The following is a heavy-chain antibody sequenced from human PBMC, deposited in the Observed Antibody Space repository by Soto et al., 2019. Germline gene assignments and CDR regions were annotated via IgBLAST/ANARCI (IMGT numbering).Heavy chain of an antibody. Sequence: GGSLRLSCTASGFTFGDYAMSWFRQAPGKGLEWVGFIRSKAYGGTTEYAASVKGRFTISRDDSKSIAYLQMNSLKTEDTAVYYCTRFGVVNDNYYYYMDVWGKGTTVTVSS. V-gene: IGHV3-49*03. D-gene: IGHD3-3*01. CDR3: TRFGVVNDNYYYYMDV. J-gene: IGHJ6*03. CDR1: GFTFGDYA. CDR2: IRSKAYGGTT.